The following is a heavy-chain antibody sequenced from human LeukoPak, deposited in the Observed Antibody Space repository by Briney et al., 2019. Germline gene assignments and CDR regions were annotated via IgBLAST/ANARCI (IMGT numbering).Heavy chain of an antibody. CDR2: IYSGGST. Sequence: TGGSLRLSCAASGLTVSSNYMSCVRQAPGNGLEWVSVIYSGGSTYYADSVKGRFTISRDNSKNTLYLQMNSLRAEDTAVYYCARGLTTVTPLDIWGQGTMVTVSS. J-gene: IGHJ3*02. CDR3: ARGLTTVTPLDI. D-gene: IGHD4-11*01. CDR1: GLTVSSNY. V-gene: IGHV3-66*02.